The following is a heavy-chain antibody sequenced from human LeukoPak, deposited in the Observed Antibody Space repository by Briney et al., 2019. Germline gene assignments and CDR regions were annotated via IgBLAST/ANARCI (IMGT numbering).Heavy chain of an antibody. CDR1: GFTFSSYA. J-gene: IGHJ5*02. CDR3: AKEGTAARGYNWFDP. CDR2: ISGSGGST. D-gene: IGHD6-6*01. Sequence: GGSLRLSRAASGFTFSSYAMSWVRQAPGKGLEWVSAISGSGGSTYYADSVKGRFTISRDNSKNTLYLQMNSLRAEDTAVYYCAKEGTAARGYNWFDPWGQGTLVTVSS. V-gene: IGHV3-23*01.